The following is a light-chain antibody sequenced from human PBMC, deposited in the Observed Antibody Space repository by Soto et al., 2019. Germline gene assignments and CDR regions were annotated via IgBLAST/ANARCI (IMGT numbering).Light chain of an antibody. CDR3: QQSYNTPT. V-gene: IGKV1-39*01. J-gene: IGKJ1*01. Sequence: DIQMTQSPSSLSASVGDRVTITCRASQSISTYLNWYQHKPGKAPKLLIYGASSLQSGVPSRFSGSGSGTDFTLTISSLLPEDFATYFCQQSYNTPTFGQGTKVEIK. CDR2: GAS. CDR1: QSISTY.